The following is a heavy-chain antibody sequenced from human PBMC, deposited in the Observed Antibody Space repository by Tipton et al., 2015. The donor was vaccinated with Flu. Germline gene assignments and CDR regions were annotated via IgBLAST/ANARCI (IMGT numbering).Heavy chain of an antibody. Sequence: GSLRLSCAASGFTFSAYGMNWVRQAPGQGLEWLSYISSSGDDIYYGDSVKGRFSISRDNAKNSLFLQMNSLRAEDTALYYYARVWDSSGYYYDLGWGQGTLVTVSS. D-gene: IGHD3-22*01. CDR1: GFTFSAYG. CDR2: ISSSGDDI. J-gene: IGHJ4*02. CDR3: ARVWDSSGYYYDLG. V-gene: IGHV3-48*03.